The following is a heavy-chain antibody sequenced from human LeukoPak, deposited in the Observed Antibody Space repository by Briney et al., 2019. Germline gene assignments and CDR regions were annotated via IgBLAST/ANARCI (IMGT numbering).Heavy chain of an antibody. CDR3: ARDRIRAVAGSGYFDY. V-gene: IGHV1-8*01. D-gene: IGHD6-19*01. CDR1: GYTFTSYD. Sequence: ASVKVSCKASGYTFTSYDINWVRQATGQGLEWMGWMNPNSGNTGYAQKFQGRVTMTRNTSISTAYMELNSLRAEDTAVYYCARDRIRAVAGSGYFDYWGQGTLVTVSS. CDR2: MNPNSGNT. J-gene: IGHJ4*02.